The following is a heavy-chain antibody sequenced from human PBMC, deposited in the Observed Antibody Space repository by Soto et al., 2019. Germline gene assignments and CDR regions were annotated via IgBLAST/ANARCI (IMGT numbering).Heavy chain of an antibody. CDR1: GYSFTSYW. J-gene: IGHJ4*02. D-gene: IGHD3-9*01. CDR2: IYPGDSDT. CDR3: ARLSWVFFNYDILTGPPFYYFDY. Sequence: PGESLKISCKGSGYSFTSYWIGWVRQMPGKGLEWMGIIYPGDSDTRYSPSFQGQVTISADKSISTAYLQWSSLKASDTAMYYCARLSWVFFNYDILTGPPFYYFDYWGQGTLVTVSS. V-gene: IGHV5-51*01.